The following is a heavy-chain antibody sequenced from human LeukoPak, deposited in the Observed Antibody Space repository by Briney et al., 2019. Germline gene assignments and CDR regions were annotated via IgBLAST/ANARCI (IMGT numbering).Heavy chain of an antibody. CDR2: ISAYNGNT. D-gene: IGHD5-18*01. V-gene: IGHV1-18*01. Sequence: APVKVSCKASGYTFTSYGISWVRQAPGQGLEWMGWISAYNGNTNYAQKLQGRVTMTTDTSPSTAYMELRSLRSDDTAVYSCVRDLVYSYDYSGQGTLVTVYS. CDR1: GYTFTSYG. CDR3: VRDLVYSYDY. J-gene: IGHJ4*02.